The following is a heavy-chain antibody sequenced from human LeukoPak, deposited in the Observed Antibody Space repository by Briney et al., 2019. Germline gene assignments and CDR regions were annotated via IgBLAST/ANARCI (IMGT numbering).Heavy chain of an antibody. Sequence: GASVKVSCKTSGYTFSRHGISWVRQAPGQGLEWMGWISPYNLNTNSAQSFQDRISMTIEKSTTTAYMELRAPRSDDTAVYYCARGIIDYTSGGPLVGLGNWFDPWGQGTLVTVSS. CDR1: GYTFSRHG. J-gene: IGHJ5*02. CDR3: ARGIIDYTSGGPLVGLGNWFDP. CDR2: ISPYNLNT. D-gene: IGHD3-10*01. V-gene: IGHV1-18*01.